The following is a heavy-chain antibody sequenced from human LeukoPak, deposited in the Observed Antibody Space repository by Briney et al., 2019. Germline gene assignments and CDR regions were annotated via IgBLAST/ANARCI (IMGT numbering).Heavy chain of an antibody. Sequence: PSETLSLTCAVYGGSFSGYYRTLIRQTPGKGLEWIGEISHTGLTGSNPSLKSRVTIFVDSPKKQFSLRMTSVTAADTGVYYCARVPDITARPCDTWGPGTLVTVSS. CDR2: ISHTGLT. CDR1: GGSFSGYY. V-gene: IGHV4-34*01. CDR3: ARVPDITARPCDT. J-gene: IGHJ5*02. D-gene: IGHD1-1*01.